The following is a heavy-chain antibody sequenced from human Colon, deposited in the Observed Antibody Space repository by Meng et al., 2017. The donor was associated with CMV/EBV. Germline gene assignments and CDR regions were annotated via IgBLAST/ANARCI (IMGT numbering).Heavy chain of an antibody. CDR3: ARLNGGNSGDWFDP. CDR1: GFPFTSYS. D-gene: IGHD4-23*01. Sequence: SVKVSCKASGFPFTSYSFTWVRQAPGQGLEWLGWISAYNGNTNYAQIVQGRVTMTTDPSTTTAYMELTDLRSDDTAVYYCARLNGGNSGDWFDPWGQGTLVTVSS. CDR2: ISAYNGNT. J-gene: IGHJ5*02. V-gene: IGHV1-18*04.